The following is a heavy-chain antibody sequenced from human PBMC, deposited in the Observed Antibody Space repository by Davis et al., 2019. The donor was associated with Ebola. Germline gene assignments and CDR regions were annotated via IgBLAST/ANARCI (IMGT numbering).Heavy chain of an antibody. CDR2: ISAYNGNT. CDR3: ARGQAGYCSSTSCYLPYYYYYYMDV. J-gene: IGHJ6*03. D-gene: IGHD2-2*01. V-gene: IGHV1-18*01. Sequence: ASVKVSCKASGYTFTSYGISWVRQAPGQGLEWMGWISAYNGNTNYAQKLQGRVTMTTDTSTSTAYMELRSLRSDDTAVYYCARGQAGYCSSTSCYLPYYYYYYMDVWGKGTTVTVSS. CDR1: GYTFTSYG.